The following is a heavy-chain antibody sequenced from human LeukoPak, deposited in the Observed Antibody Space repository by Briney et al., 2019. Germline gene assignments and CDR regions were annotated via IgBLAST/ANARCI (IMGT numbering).Heavy chain of an antibody. Sequence: GGSLRLSCAASGFTFSYYWMSWVRQAPGKGLEWVANIKQDGTDKYYVDSVRGRFTISRDNAKNSLYLQMNSLGVEDTAVYYCARRAAPSDCWGQGTLVTVSS. CDR2: IKQDGTDK. CDR1: GFTFSYYW. J-gene: IGHJ4*02. CDR3: ARRAAPSDC. V-gene: IGHV3-7*01. D-gene: IGHD2-15*01.